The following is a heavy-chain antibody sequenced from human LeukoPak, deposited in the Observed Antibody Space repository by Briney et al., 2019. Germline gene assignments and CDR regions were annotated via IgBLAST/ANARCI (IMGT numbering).Heavy chain of an antibody. V-gene: IGHV4-39*01. CDR1: GGSISSSSYY. J-gene: IGHJ4*02. Sequence: PSETLSLTCTVSGGSISSSSYYWGWISQPPGKGLEWIGSIYYSGSTYYNPSLKSRVTISVDTSKNQFSLKLSSVTAADTAVYYCARTQDYGDSLRDYWGQGTLVTVSS. D-gene: IGHD4-17*01. CDR2: IYYSGST. CDR3: ARTQDYGDSLRDY.